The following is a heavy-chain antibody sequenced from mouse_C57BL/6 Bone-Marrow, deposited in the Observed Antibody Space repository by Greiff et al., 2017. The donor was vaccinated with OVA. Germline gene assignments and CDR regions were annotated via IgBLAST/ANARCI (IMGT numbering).Heavy chain of an antibody. CDR2: IDPNSGGT. J-gene: IGHJ4*01. CDR1: GYTFTSYW. D-gene: IGHD3-2*02. V-gene: IGHV1-72*01. CDR3: ARGGSSGYGHYYAMDY. Sequence: VQLQQPGAELVKPGASVKLSCKASGYTFTSYWMHWVKQRPGRGLEWIGRIDPNSGGTKYNEKFKSKATLTVDKPSSTAYMQLSSRTSEDSAVYYCARGGSSGYGHYYAMDYWGQGTSVTVSS.